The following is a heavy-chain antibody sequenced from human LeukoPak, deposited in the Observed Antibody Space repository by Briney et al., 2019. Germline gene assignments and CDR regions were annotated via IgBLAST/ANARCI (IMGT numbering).Heavy chain of an antibody. CDR3: AKSDTAMVIDYYYGMDV. J-gene: IGHJ6*02. D-gene: IGHD5-18*01. V-gene: IGHV3-23*01. CDR1: GFTFSSYA. Sequence: GGSLSLSCAASGFTFSSYAMSWVRQAPGEGLEWVSAISGSGGSTYYADSVKGRFTISRDNYKNTLYLQMNSLRAEDTAVYYCAKSDTAMVIDYYYGMDVWGQGTTVTVSS. CDR2: ISGSGGST.